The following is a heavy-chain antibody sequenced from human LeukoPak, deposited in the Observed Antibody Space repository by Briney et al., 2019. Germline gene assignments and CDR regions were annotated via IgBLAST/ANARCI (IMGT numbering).Heavy chain of an antibody. CDR3: ARDISTYGSGSSQFDY. Sequence: KPGGSLRLSCAVSGFTFSDYYMVWIRQAPGKGLEWVSYISSSSSYTNYADFVKGRVTISRDKDKNSLYLQINSLRAEDTAVYYCARDISTYGSGSSQFDYWGQGTLVTVSS. V-gene: IGHV3-11*06. D-gene: IGHD3-10*01. J-gene: IGHJ4*02. CDR2: ISSSSSYT. CDR1: GFTFSDYY.